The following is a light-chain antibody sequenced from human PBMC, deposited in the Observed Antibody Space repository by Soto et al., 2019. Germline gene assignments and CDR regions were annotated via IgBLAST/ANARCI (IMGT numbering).Light chain of an antibody. J-gene: IGKJ1*01. V-gene: IGKV3-20*01. CDR2: TAS. CDR1: QSVSSNY. CDR3: QEYGSSPPWT. Sequence: EIVLTQSPGTLSLSPGERATRSCRASQSVSSNYLAWYQQKPGQAPRLLIYTASSRATGIPDRFGGSGSGTDFTLTISRLEPEDFAVYYCQEYGSSPPWTLGRGNKVDIK.